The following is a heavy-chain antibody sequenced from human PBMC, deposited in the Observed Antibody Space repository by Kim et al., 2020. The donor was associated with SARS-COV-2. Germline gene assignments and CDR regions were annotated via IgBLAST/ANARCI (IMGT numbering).Heavy chain of an antibody. J-gene: IGHJ4*01. V-gene: IGHV3-33*05. CDR3: ARDQSAGYSSSWHDY. CDR1: GFTFSSYG. CDR2: ISYDGSNK. D-gene: IGHD6-13*01. Sequence: GGSLRLSCAASGFTFSSYGMHWVRQAPGKGLEWVAVISYDGSNKYYADSVKGRFTISRDNSKNTLYLQMNSLRAEDTAVYYCARDQSAGYSSSWHDYWG.